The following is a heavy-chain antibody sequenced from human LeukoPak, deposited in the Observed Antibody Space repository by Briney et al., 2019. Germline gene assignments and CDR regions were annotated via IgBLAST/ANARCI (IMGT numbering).Heavy chain of an antibody. D-gene: IGHD3-16*01. Sequence: GGSLRLSCAASGFTFSSYDMHWVRQATGKGLEWVSAIGTAGDTYYPGSVKGRFTISRENAKNSLYLQMNSLRAGDTAVYYCARSKSSGGGYYFDYWGQGTLVTVSS. CDR1: GFTFSSYD. CDR2: IGTAGDT. V-gene: IGHV3-13*01. CDR3: ARSKSSGGGYYFDY. J-gene: IGHJ4*02.